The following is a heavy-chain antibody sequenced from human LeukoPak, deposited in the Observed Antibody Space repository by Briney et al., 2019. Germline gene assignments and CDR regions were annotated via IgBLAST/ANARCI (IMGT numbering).Heavy chain of an antibody. V-gene: IGHV4-39*01. D-gene: IGHD3-10*01. CDR3: ARTLYYYGSGELYAFDI. CDR2: IYYSGST. J-gene: IGHJ3*02. Sequence: SETLSLTCTVSGGSISSSSYYWGWIRQPPGKGLEWIGSIYYSGSTYYNPSLKSRVTISVDTSKNQFSLKLSSVTAADTAVYYCARTLYYYGSGELYAFDIWGQGTMVTVSS. CDR1: GGSISSSSYY.